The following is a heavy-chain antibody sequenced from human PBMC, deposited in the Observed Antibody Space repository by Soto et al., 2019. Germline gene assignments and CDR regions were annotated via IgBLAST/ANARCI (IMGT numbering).Heavy chain of an antibody. J-gene: IGHJ6*02. V-gene: IGHV4-59*08. D-gene: IGHD2-15*01. CDR1: GDSISSYY. CDR2: IYYSGST. Sequence: SETLSLTCTVSGDSISSYYWSWIRQPPGKGLECIGYIYYSGSTNYNPSLKSRVIISVDTSKNQFSLKLSSVTAADTAMYYCARGGYCSGASCAYMGHYYYYGMDVWGQGTTVTVS. CDR3: ARGGYCSGASCAYMGHYYYYGMDV.